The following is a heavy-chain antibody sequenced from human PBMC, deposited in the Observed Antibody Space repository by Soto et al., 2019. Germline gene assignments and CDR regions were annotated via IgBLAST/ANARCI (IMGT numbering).Heavy chain of an antibody. CDR2: INPSGGST. CDR1: GYTFTSYY. D-gene: IGHD1-20*01. J-gene: IGHJ4*02. CDR3: ARSTPVMENVRGITPFDY. V-gene: IGHV1-46*01. Sequence: ASVKVSCKASGYTFTSYYMHWVRQAPGQGLGWMGIINPSGGSTSYAQKFQGRVTMTRDTSTSTVYMELSSLRSEDTAVYYCARSTPVMENVRGITPFDYWGQGTLVTVSS.